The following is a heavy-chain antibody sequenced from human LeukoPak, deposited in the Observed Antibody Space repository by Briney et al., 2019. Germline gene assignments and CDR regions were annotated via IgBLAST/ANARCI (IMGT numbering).Heavy chain of an antibody. J-gene: IGHJ4*02. CDR1: GFTFSSYA. V-gene: IGHV3-7*01. CDR3: VRDDYDFWSGYQRYFEF. D-gene: IGHD3-3*01. CDR2: INQDGSEK. Sequence: GGSLRLSCAASGFTFSSYAMNWVRQAPGQGLEWGANINQDGSEKYYVDSVEGRFTISRDSVKNSLYLQMTSVRADDTAMYYCVRDDYDFWSGYQRYFEFWGQGTLVTVSS.